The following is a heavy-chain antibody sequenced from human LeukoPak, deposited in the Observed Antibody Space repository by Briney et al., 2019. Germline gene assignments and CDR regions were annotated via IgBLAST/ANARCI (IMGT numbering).Heavy chain of an antibody. V-gene: IGHV1-69*01. CDR3: ASDDYGDYLHWFDP. CDR2: IIPIFGTA. Sequence: GASVKVSCKASGGTFSSYAISWVRQAPGQGLEWMGGIIPIFGTANYAQKFQGRVTITADESTSTAYMELSSLRSEDTAVYYCASDDYGDYLHWFDPWGQGTLVTVPS. D-gene: IGHD4-17*01. J-gene: IGHJ5*02. CDR1: GGTFSSYA.